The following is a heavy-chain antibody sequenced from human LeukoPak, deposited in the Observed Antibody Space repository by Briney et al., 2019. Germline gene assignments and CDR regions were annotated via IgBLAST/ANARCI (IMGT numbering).Heavy chain of an antibody. J-gene: IGHJ4*02. CDR3: ARGVDCSSTSCSIPDY. D-gene: IGHD2-2*01. CDR1: GFTFRDYY. Sequence: GGSLRLSCAASGFTFRDYYMSWIRQAPGKGLEWVSYISSSGRTIYYADSVKGRFNISRDNAKNSLYLQMNSLRAEDTAVYYCARGVDCSSTSCSIPDYWGQGTLVTVSS. CDR2: ISSSGRTI. V-gene: IGHV3-11*01.